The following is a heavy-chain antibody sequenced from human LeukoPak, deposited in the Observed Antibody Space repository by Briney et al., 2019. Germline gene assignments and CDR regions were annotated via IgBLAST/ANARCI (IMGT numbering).Heavy chain of an antibody. D-gene: IGHD3-22*01. J-gene: IGHJ4*02. CDR2: IKPDGSEK. CDR3: ARDIYYGSSGYYY. CDR1: GFTLSSHW. V-gene: IGHV3-7*01. Sequence: GGSLRLSCAASGFTLSSHWMSWVRQAPGKGLEWVANIKPDGSEKYYVDSVKGRFTISRDNAKNSLYLQMNSLRAEDTAVYYCARDIYYGSSGYYYWGQGTLVTVSS.